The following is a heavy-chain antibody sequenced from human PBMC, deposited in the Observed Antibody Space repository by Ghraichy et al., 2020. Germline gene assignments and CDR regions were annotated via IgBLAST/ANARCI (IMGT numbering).Heavy chain of an antibody. CDR2: IYYSGST. CDR1: GGSISSSSYY. V-gene: IGHV4-39*01. CDR3: ARRVLWVNCSGGSCYSSYWYFDL. J-gene: IGHJ2*01. D-gene: IGHD2-15*01. Sequence: SETLSLTCTVSGGSISSSSYYWGWIRQPPGKGLEWIGSIYYSGSTYYNPSLKSRVTISVDTSKNQFSLKLSSVTAADTAVYYCARRVLWVNCSGGSCYSSYWYFDLWGRGTLVTVSS.